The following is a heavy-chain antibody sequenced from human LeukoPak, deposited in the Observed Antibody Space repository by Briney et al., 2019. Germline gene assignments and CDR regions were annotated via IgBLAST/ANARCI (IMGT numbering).Heavy chain of an antibody. J-gene: IGHJ5*02. CDR2: IHYSGNT. V-gene: IGHV4-59*08. Sequence: SETLSLTCTVSGASISGYFWSWIQQPPGKGLEWIAYIHYSGNTDYNPSLKSRVTVSVDVSKNQFSLRLSSVTAADTAMYYCARLHDTNSYYLNWFDPWGQGTLVTVSS. CDR1: GASISGYF. CDR3: ARLHDTNSYYLNWFDP. D-gene: IGHD3-22*01.